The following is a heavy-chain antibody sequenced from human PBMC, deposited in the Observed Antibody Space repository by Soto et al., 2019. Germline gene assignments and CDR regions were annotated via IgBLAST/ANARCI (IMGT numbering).Heavy chain of an antibody. D-gene: IGHD2-21*01. Sequence: ASVKVSCKASGYTFSSYYMNWVRQAPGQGLEWMGRMNPNSGNTSYAQKFQGRVTMTRNTSTSTAYMELSSLRSEDTAVYYCASRVLSVGGVWCYFFRMYGWGQETT. CDR3: ASRVLSVGGVWCYFFRMYG. V-gene: IGHV1-8*02. CDR2: MNPNSGNT. CDR1: GYTFSSYY. J-gene: IGHJ6*02.